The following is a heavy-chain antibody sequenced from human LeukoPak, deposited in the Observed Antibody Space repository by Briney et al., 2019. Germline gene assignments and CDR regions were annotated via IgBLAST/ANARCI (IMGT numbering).Heavy chain of an antibody. CDR1: GGSIRSGDYS. V-gene: IGHV4-31*03. J-gene: IGHJ6*02. D-gene: IGHD4-4*01. Sequence: SETLSLACTVSGGSIRSGDYSWNWIRQHPGKGLEWIGYIYYSGSTYHNPSLTSRVTMSVDTSKNQFSLKLSSVTAADTAIYYCARDHTETSSLNFRNYYYYGMDIWGQGTTVIVPS. CDR3: ARDHTETSSLNFRNYYYYGMDI. CDR2: IYYSGST.